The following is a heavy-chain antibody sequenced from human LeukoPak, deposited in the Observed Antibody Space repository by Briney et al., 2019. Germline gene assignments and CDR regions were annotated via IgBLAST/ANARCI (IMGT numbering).Heavy chain of an antibody. CDR1: GYIFTGYY. J-gene: IGHJ4*02. Sequence: ASVKVSCKASGYIFTGYYMHWVRQAPGQGLEWMGWINPNSGDTNYAQKFQGRVTMTRDTSISTAYMELSRLRSDDTAVYYCARTVFYGLRFLDYWGQGTLVTVSS. D-gene: IGHD5-12*01. V-gene: IGHV1-2*02. CDR2: INPNSGDT. CDR3: ARTVFYGLRFLDY.